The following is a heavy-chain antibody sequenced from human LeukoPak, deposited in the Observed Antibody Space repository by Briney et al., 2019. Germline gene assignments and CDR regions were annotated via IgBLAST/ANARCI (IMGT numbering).Heavy chain of an antibody. V-gene: IGHV3-48*01. CDR3: ARSDYGDYVSDY. D-gene: IGHD4-17*01. CDR1: GFTFSSYS. J-gene: IGHJ4*02. CDR2: ISSSSSTI. Sequence: GGSLRLSCAASGFTFSSYSMNWVRQAPGKGLEWVSYISSSSSTIYYADSVKGRFTISRDNAKNSLYLQMNSLRAEDTAVYYCARSDYGDYVSDYWGQGTLSPSPQ.